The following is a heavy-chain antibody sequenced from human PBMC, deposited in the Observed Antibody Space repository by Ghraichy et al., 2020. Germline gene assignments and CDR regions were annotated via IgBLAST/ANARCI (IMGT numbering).Heavy chain of an antibody. CDR2: IKQDGSEK. D-gene: IGHD2-15*01. Sequence: GGSLRLSCAASGFTFSSYWMSWVRQAPGKGLEWVANIKQDGSEKYYVDSVKGRFTISRDNARNSLYLQMNSLRAEDTAVYYCAREDIVVVVAAATPRDAFDIWGQGTMVTVSS. J-gene: IGHJ3*02. CDR3: AREDIVVVVAAATPRDAFDI. V-gene: IGHV3-7*01. CDR1: GFTFSSYW.